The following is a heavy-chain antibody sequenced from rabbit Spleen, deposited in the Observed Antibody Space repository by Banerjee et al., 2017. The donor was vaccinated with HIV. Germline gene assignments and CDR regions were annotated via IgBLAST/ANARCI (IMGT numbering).Heavy chain of an antibody. CDR1: GFTISGYW. V-gene: IGHV1S7*01. D-gene: IGHD1-1*01. CDR3: SSDTSSTFSSYGLAL. Sequence: QLEEAGGRLVQPGGSMTISCKAFGFTISGYWMNWVRQAPGKGLKWIGIIYPITETTYSSNWVNGRFTFFSDNTQNPVALQMNSLTAAATATYFCSSDTSSTFSSYGLALWGPGPLVTVS. CDR2: IYPITETT. J-gene: IGHJ6*01.